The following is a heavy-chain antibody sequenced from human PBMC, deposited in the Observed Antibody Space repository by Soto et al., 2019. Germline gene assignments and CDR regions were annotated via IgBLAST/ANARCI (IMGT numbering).Heavy chain of an antibody. CDR2: IYHSGST. D-gene: IGHD1-26*01. CDR3: ARDQVVGARYFDY. J-gene: IGHJ4*02. V-gene: IGHV4-38-2*02. Sequence: PSETLSLTCAVSGYSISSGYYWGWIRQPPGKGLEWIGSIYHSGSTYYNPSLKSRVTISVDTSKNQFSLKLSSVTAADTAVYYCARDQVVGARYFDYWGQGTLVTVS. CDR1: GYSISSGYY.